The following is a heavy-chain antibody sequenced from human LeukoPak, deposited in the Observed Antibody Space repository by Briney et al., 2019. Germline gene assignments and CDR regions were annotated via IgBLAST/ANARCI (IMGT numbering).Heavy chain of an antibody. D-gene: IGHD6-19*01. CDR1: GFTFSSYS. J-gene: IGHJ5*02. CDR2: ISSSSSYI. V-gene: IGHV3-21*01. Sequence: GGSLRLSCAASGFTFSSYSMNWVRQAPGKGLEWVSSISSSSSYIHYADSVKGRFTISRDNAKNSLYLQMNSLRAEDTAVYYCAREDSSGWYNSWFDPWGQGTLVTVSS. CDR3: AREDSSGWYNSWFDP.